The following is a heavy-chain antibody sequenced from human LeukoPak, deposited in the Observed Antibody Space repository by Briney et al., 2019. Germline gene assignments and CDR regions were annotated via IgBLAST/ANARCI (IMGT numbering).Heavy chain of an antibody. CDR1: GASINDKY. J-gene: IGHJ4*03. CDR3: ARYYINNACMLDF. D-gene: IGHD3-10*01. V-gene: IGHV4-59*01. Sequence: SETLSLTCTVAGASINDKYWRWIREPAGKGLGWIGYIYYSGSTNYNHYLNSRVIITVNTSMNKFSLKLNCLSAADTAVYYCARYYINNACMLDFWGQGILVTVSS. CDR2: IYYSGST.